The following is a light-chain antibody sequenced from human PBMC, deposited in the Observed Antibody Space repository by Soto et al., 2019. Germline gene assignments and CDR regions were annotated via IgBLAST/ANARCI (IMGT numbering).Light chain of an antibody. CDR3: QQYANYHGT. V-gene: IGKV3-20*01. CDR1: QSVSTKY. Sequence: ENVMTQSPGTLSLSPGERATLSCRASQSVSTKYVAWYQQKPGKAPRLLIYGASSRASGIPERYRGSGSGTDFTLTISRLEPEDFDVYYCQQYANYHGTFGQGTKVDIK. J-gene: IGKJ1*01. CDR2: GAS.